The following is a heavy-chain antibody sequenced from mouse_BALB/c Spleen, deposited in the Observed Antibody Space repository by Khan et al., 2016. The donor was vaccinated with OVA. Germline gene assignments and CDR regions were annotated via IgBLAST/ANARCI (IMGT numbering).Heavy chain of an antibody. J-gene: IGHJ3*01. Sequence: QVQLKESGAELVRPGVSVKISCKGSAYKFTDFTMHWVRQSHAMSLEWIGVISTYYGHATSNQKFKDKATMPVAKSSSTAYLELARLTSGDSAINYCTRGGGGDRFAYWGQGTLVTVAA. CDR3: TRGGGGDRFAY. V-gene: IGHV1S137*01. CDR2: ISTYYGHA. CDR1: AYKFTDFT.